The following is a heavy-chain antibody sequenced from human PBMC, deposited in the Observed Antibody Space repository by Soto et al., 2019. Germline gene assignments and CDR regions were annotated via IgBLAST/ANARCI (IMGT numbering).Heavy chain of an antibody. Sequence: PGGSLRLSCAASGFTFSSYDMHWVRQATGKGLEWVSAIGTAGDTYYPGSVKGRFTISRENAKNSLYLQMNSLRAGDTAVYYCARGVTDTAMVTPGLYGMDVWGQGTTVTVSS. CDR3: ARGVTDTAMVTPGLYGMDV. CDR1: GFTFSSYD. J-gene: IGHJ6*02. CDR2: IGTAGDT. V-gene: IGHV3-13*01. D-gene: IGHD5-18*01.